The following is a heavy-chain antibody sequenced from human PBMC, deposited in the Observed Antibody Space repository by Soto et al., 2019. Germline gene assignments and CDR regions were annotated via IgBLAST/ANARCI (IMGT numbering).Heavy chain of an antibody. D-gene: IGHD2-15*01. CDR3: AKDRGYCSGGSCPRYYFDY. J-gene: IGHJ4*02. CDR2: ISGSGGST. Sequence: GGSLRLSCAASGFTFSSYAMSWVRQAPGKGLEWVSAISGSGGSTYYADSVKGRFTISRDNSKNTLYLQMNSLRAEDTAVYYCAKDRGYCSGGSCPRYYFDYWGQGTLVTVSS. V-gene: IGHV3-23*01. CDR1: GFTFSSYA.